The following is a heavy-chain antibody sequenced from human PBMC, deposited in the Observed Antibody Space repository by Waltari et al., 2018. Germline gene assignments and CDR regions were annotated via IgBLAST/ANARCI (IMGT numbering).Heavy chain of an antibody. D-gene: IGHD1-20*01. V-gene: IGHV4-59*01. CDR1: GGSISSYY. Sequence: QVQLQESGPGLVKPSETLSLTCTVSGGSISSYYWSWIRQPPGKGLEWIGYIYYSGSTNYHPSLKSRVTISVDTSKNQFSLKLSSVTAADTAVYYCARAYKACDYWGQGTLVTVSS. CDR3: ARAYKACDY. CDR2: IYYSGST. J-gene: IGHJ4*02.